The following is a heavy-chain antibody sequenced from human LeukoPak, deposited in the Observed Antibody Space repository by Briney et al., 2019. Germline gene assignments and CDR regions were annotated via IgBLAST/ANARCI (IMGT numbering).Heavy chain of an antibody. J-gene: IGHJ4*02. V-gene: IGHV4-39*01. CDR3: AKQSNGGYFDY. Sequence: SETLSLTCTVSGGSISSSSYYWGWIRQPPGKGLEWIGSIYYSGSTYYNPSLKSRVTISVDTSKNQFSLKLNSVTAADTAVYYCAKQSNGGYFDYWGQGTLVTVSS. CDR1: GGSISSSSYY. CDR2: IYYSGST. D-gene: IGHD3-16*01.